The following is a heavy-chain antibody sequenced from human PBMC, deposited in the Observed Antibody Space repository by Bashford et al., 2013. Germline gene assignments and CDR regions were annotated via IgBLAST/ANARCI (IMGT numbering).Heavy chain of an antibody. J-gene: IGHJ3*01. CDR2: INPNPNSGAT. V-gene: IGHV1-2*02. Sequence: WVRQAPGQGLEWMGWINPNPNSGATKYAEMFQGRVTMTRDTSISTAYMELSSLRSDDTAVYFCARDGPVVGVWNAFDVWGPRGQWSPSPQ. D-gene: IGHD1-26*01. CDR3: ARDGPVVGVWNAFDV.